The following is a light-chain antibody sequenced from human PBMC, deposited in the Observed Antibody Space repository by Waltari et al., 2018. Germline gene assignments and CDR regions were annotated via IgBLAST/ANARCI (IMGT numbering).Light chain of an antibody. CDR3: QSADSSGTYEV. CDR1: ALPKQY. V-gene: IGLV3-25*03. CDR2: KDS. J-gene: IGLJ2*01. Sequence: SYELTQPPSVSVSPGQTARITCSGDALPKQYAYWYQQRPGQAPVLVIYKDSERPSGIPERFSGSSSGRTVTLTIRGVQAEDEADYYCQSADSSGTYEVFGGGTKLTVL.